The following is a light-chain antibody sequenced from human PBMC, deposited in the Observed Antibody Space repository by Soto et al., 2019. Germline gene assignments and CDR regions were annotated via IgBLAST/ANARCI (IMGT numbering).Light chain of an antibody. J-gene: IGKJ4*01. CDR3: QQRRNWPLT. CDR2: DTS. Sequence: EIVMTQSPATLSLSPGERATLSCRASQSLGYYLAWFQQKHGQAPRLLIYDTSNRASGIPDWFSGSGSGTDVSPTISSRDPEDVAVSYCQQRRNWPLTFGGGTKVEIK. V-gene: IGKV3-11*01. CDR1: QSLGYY.